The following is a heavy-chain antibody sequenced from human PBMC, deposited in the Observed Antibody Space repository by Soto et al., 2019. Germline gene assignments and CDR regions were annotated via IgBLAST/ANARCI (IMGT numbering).Heavy chain of an antibody. CDR1: AGSISSSSSY. Sequence: PSETLGHPCTVAAGSISSSSSYWVWIRQPPGKGVEWIGSIFYSGSTYYNPSLKSRVIISVDTSKNQFSLKLSSVTAADTAVYYCACIFSGGYSYGFYYDGMDVWGHGTTVS. V-gene: IGHV4-39*01. J-gene: IGHJ6*02. D-gene: IGHD5-18*01. CDR3: ACIFSGGYSYGFYYDGMDV. CDR2: IFYSGST.